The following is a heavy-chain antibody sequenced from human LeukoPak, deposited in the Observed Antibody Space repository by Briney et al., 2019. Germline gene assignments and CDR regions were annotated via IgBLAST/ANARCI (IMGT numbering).Heavy chain of an antibody. CDR3: VRDQIVVRVGATRYYHYGMDV. V-gene: IGHV3-30-3*01. CDR1: GFSFSNYA. J-gene: IGHJ6*02. Sequence: RGSLRLSCAASGFSFSNYAMHWVRQAPGKGLQWVSVISYDGSNKYYADSVQGRFIISSDHSKNTLYLQMNSLRAEDTAVYYCVRDQIVVRVGATRYYHYGMDVWGQGTTVTVSS. D-gene: IGHD2-2*01. CDR2: ISYDGSNK.